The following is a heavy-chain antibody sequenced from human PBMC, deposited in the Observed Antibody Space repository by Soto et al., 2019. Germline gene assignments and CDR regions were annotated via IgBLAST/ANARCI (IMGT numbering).Heavy chain of an antibody. D-gene: IGHD2-2*02. J-gene: IGHJ3*02. CDR2: ISWNSGSI. Sequence: GGSLRLPGPASGFTFVDYAMHWLRQAPGKGLEWVSRISWNSGSIVYSDSVRGRFTISSDNAKYCLYVPMNSIRADDTALNYSAKDRQENSNYYTVDMWGVVTMVSVS. CDR1: GFTFVDYA. V-gene: IGHV3-9*01. CDR3: AKDRQENSNYYTVDM.